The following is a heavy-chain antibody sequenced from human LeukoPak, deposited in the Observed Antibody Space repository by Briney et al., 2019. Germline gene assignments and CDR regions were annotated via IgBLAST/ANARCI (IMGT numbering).Heavy chain of an antibody. D-gene: IGHD6-6*01. Sequence: PSETLSLTCTVSGGSISSSSYYWGWIRQPPGKGLEWIGEINHSGSTNYNPSLKSRVTISVDTSKNQFSLKLSSVTAADTAVYYCARPTRAARRELRYWGQGTLVTVSS. CDR3: ARPTRAARRELRY. CDR1: GGSISSSSYY. V-gene: IGHV4-39*07. CDR2: INHSGST. J-gene: IGHJ4*02.